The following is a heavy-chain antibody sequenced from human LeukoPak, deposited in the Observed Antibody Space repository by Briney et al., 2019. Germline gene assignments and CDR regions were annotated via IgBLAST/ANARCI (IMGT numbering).Heavy chain of an antibody. CDR3: AKDGYYDFWSGYGYYYYYMDV. D-gene: IGHD3-3*01. Sequence: GGSLRLSCAASGFTFSSYGMHWVRQAPGKGLEWVAVIWYDGSNKYYADSVKGRFTIYRDNYKNTLYLQMNSLRAEDMAVYYCAKDGYYDFWSGYGYYYYYMDVWGKGTTVTVSS. J-gene: IGHJ6*03. CDR1: GFTFSSYG. CDR2: IWYDGSNK. V-gene: IGHV3-33*06.